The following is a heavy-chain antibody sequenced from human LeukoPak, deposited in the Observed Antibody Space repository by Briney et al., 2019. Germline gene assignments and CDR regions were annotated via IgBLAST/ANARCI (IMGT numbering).Heavy chain of an antibody. CDR3: ARDRRRWLQFTAPYYFDY. CDR2: IKQDGSEK. CDR1: GFTFSSYW. D-gene: IGHD5-24*01. J-gene: IGHJ4*02. V-gene: IGHV3-7*01. Sequence: PGGSLRLSCAASGFTFSSYWMSWVRQAPGKGLEWVANIKQDGSEKYYVDSVKGRFTISRDNAKNSLYLQMNSLRAEDTAVYYCARDRRRWLQFTAPYYFDYWGQGTLVTVSS.